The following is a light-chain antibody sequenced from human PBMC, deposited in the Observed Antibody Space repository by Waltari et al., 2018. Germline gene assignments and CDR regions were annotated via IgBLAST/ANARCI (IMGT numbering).Light chain of an antibody. Sequence: EIVMTQSPATLSVSPGDRATLPCRASQSIRTSLAWYQQTPGQPPRLLIYGASTRATGIPARFSGSGSGTEFTLTISSLQSEDFAVYYCQQYDNWPPWTFGPGTRVEVK. V-gene: IGKV3-15*01. CDR3: QQYDNWPPWT. J-gene: IGKJ1*01. CDR1: QSIRTS. CDR2: GAS.